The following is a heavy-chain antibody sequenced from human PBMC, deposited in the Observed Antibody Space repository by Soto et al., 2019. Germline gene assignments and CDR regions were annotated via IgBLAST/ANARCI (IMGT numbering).Heavy chain of an antibody. Sequence: EVQLVESGGGLVQPGGSLRLSCAASGFTFSLYSMSWVRQAPGKGLEWVSYISRSSTGIHYADSVKRPFTISRDDATNSMHLQMNSLRDGDTAVYYCARAVTWGLDVWGQGTTVSISS. CDR3: ARAVTWGLDV. CDR1: GFTFSLYS. D-gene: IGHD3-10*01. V-gene: IGHV3-48*02. CDR2: ISRSSTGI. J-gene: IGHJ6*02.